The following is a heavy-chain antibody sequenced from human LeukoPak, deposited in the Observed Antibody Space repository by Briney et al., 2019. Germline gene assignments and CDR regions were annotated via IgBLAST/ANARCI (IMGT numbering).Heavy chain of an antibody. CDR1: GFTFSNAW. CDR3: TTEGYCSGGSCYSFYYYYGMDV. J-gene: IGHJ6*02. CDR2: IKSKTDGGTT. D-gene: IGHD2-15*01. V-gene: IGHV3-15*01. Sequence: GGSLRLSCAASGFTFSNAWMSWVRQAPGKGLEWVGRIKSKTDGGTTDYAAPVKGRFTILRDGSKNTLYLQMNSLKTEDTAVYYCTTEGYCSGGSCYSFYYYYGMDVWGQGTTVTVSS.